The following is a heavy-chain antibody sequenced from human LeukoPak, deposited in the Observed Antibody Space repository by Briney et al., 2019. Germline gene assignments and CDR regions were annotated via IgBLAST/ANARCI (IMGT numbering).Heavy chain of an antibody. CDR3: ARSNSVNERLAWFDP. CDR1: GFTVSSNY. D-gene: IGHD1-1*01. V-gene: IGHV3-53*05. Sequence: PGGSLRLSCAASGFTVSSNYMTWVRQAPGKGLEWVSVIYIDASTDYADSVKGRFTISRDNSKNTLYLQMNSLRAEDTAVYYCARSNSVNERLAWFDPWGQGTLVTVSS. CDR2: IYIDAST. J-gene: IGHJ5*02.